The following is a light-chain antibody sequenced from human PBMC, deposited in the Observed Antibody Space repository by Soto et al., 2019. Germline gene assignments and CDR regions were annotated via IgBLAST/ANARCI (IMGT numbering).Light chain of an antibody. CDR2: GAS. CDR1: QSVNSN. Sequence: EIVMTQSPATLSVSLGERATLSCRASQSVNSNLAWYQQKPGQAPRLLIYGASTRATGIPARFSGSGSGTEFTLTISSLQSEDFAVYYCHQYNNWPYAFGQGTKLEIK. J-gene: IGKJ2*01. CDR3: HQYNNWPYA. V-gene: IGKV3-15*01.